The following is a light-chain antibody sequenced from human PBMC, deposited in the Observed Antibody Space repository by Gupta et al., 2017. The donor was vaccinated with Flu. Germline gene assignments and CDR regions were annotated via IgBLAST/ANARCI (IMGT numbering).Light chain of an antibody. V-gene: IGKV1-5*03. CDR3: QQYRSYPRT. J-gene: IGKJ1*01. CDR1: QSSDSW. Sequence: PSTLSASVGDRVTITCRASQSSDSWLAWYQQKPGKAPKLLIYKASNLESGVPSRSSGSGSGTEFTLTISSLQPDDFATYYCQQYRSYPRTFGQGTTVEIK. CDR2: KAS.